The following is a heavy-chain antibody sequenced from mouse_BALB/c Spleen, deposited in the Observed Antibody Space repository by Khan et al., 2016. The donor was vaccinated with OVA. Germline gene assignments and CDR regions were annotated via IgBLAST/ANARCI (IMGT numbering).Heavy chain of an antibody. V-gene: IGHV7-3*02. Sequence: EVELVESGGGLVQTGGSLRLSCATSGFTFTDYYMSWVRQPPGKALEWLGFIRTKDNGYPLEYSAPVKVRFTISRDTSQSILYLQLHTRGPKDSSSVKGRFTISRDNSQSILYLQMNTLRAEDSATYYCARDRWLLRAMDYWGQGTSVTVSS. CDR2: IRTKDNGYPL. J-gene: IGHJ4*01. D-gene: IGHD2-3*01. CDR3: RFTISRDNSQSILYLQMNTLRAEDSATYYCARDRWLLRAMDY. CDR1: GFTFTDYY.